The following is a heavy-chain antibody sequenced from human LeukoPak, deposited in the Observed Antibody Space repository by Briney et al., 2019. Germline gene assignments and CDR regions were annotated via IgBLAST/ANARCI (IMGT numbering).Heavy chain of an antibody. V-gene: IGHV1-69*06. J-gene: IGHJ4*02. Sequence: SVKVSCKASGGTFSSYAISWVRQAPGQGLEWMGGIIPIFGTANYAQKFQGRVTITADKSTSTAYMELSSLRSEDTAVYYCARDHSSGWSMNFDYWGQGTLVTVSS. D-gene: IGHD6-19*01. CDR2: IIPIFGTA. CDR1: GGTFSSYA. CDR3: ARDHSSGWSMNFDY.